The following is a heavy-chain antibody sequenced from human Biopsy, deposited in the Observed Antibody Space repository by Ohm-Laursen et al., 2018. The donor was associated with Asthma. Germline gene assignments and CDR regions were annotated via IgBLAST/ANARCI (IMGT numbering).Heavy chain of an antibody. J-gene: IGHJ2*01. CDR2: IDPNSGGT. V-gene: IGHV1-2*06. D-gene: IGHD3-16*01. Sequence: ASVKVSCKASGYPFTDYYVHWVRQAPGQGLEWMGRIDPNSGGTNYAQKFLGRVTMTRYTSVNTAFMVLSRLRSDDTAVYYCARIKIRIGAGTDRYFDLWGRGTLVTVSS. CDR1: GYPFTDYY. CDR3: ARIKIRIGAGTDRYFDL.